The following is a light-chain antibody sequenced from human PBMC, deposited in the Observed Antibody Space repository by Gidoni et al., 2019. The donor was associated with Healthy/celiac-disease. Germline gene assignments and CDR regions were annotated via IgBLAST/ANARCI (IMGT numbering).Light chain of an antibody. CDR1: QSISSY. J-gene: IGKJ1*01. V-gene: IGKV1-39*01. CDR2: AAS. Sequence: DIQMTQSPSSLSASVGDRFTITCRASQSISSYLNWYQQKPGKAPKLLIYAASSLQSGVPSRFSGSGSGTDFTRTISSLQPEDFATYYCQQSYSTPWTFGQGTKVEIK. CDR3: QQSYSTPWT.